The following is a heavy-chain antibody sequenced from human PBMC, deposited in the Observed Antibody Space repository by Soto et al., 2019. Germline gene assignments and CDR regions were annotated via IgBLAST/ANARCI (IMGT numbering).Heavy chain of an antibody. V-gene: IGHV5-10-1*01. J-gene: IGHJ6*02. CDR3: ARHGLDTDMVRSYYYYYGMDV. CDR2: IDPSDSYN. CDR1: GYSFTSYW. D-gene: IGHD5-18*01. Sequence: PGESLKISFKGSGYSFTSYWISLVRQIPGKGLEWMGRIDPSDSYNNYSPSFQGHVTISADKSISTAYLQWSGLKASDTAMYYCARHGLDTDMVRSYYYYYGMDVWGQGTTVTV.